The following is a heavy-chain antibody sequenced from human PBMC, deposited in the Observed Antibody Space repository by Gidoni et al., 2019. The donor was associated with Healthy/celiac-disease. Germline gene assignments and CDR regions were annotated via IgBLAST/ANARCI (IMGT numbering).Heavy chain of an antibody. CDR1: GYTFTSYY. CDR2: INPSGGST. D-gene: IGHD2-2*01. V-gene: IGHV1-46*01. J-gene: IGHJ4*02. CDR3: ARDLLSSTSPSGAEY. Sequence: QVQLVQSGAEVKKPGASVKVSCKASGYTFTSYYMHWVRQAPGQGLEWMGIINPSGGSTSYAQKFQGRVTMTRDTSTSTVYMELSSLRSEDTAVYYCARDLLSSTSPSGAEYWGQGTLVTVSS.